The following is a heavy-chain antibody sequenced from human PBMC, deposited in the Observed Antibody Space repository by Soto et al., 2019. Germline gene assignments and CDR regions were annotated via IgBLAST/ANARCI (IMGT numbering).Heavy chain of an antibody. CDR1: GYTFSGYY. J-gene: IGHJ6*02. CDR2: IDPNSGGT. D-gene: IGHD2-2*02. V-gene: IGHV1-2*02. CDR3: ARSLTEGYCTITGCYTRPLYGMDV. Sequence: ASVKVSCKASGYTFSGYYIHWLRQAPGQGLEWMGWIDPNSGGTNYAQKFQGRVTVTRDTPTSTAYMELSRLTSDDTAVYYCARSLTEGYCTITGCYTRPLYGMDVWGQGTTVTVSS.